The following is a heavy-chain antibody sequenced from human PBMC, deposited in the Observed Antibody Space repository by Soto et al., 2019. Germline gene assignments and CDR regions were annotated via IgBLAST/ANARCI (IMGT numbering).Heavy chain of an antibody. J-gene: IGHJ5*02. CDR2: MNANSGNT. Sequence: QVQLVQSGAEVKKPGASVKVSCKASGYTFTSYDINWVRQATGQGLEWMGWMNANSGNTGYAQKVQGRVTMARNTPISTAYMELSSLRSGDTAVYYCAREGYSSSFDNWFDPWGQGTLVTVSS. CDR3: AREGYSSSFDNWFDP. D-gene: IGHD6-13*01. V-gene: IGHV1-8*01. CDR1: GYTFTSYD.